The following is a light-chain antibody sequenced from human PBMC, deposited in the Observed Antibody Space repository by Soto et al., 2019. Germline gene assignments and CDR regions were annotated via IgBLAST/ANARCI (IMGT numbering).Light chain of an antibody. J-gene: IGLJ2*01. Sequence: QSALTQPASVSGSPGKSITISCTGTSSDVGSYNLVSWYQQHPGKAPKLMIYEVSKRPSGVSNRFSGSKSGNTASLTISGLQAEDEADYYCCSYAGSYVVFGGGTKLTVL. CDR2: EVS. V-gene: IGLV2-23*02. CDR1: SSDVGSYNL. CDR3: CSYAGSYVV.